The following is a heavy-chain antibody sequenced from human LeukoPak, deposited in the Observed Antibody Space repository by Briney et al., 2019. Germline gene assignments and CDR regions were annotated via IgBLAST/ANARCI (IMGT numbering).Heavy chain of an antibody. D-gene: IGHD1-26*01. J-gene: IGHJ4*02. V-gene: IGHV4-34*01. CDR3: ARSRAGGAVH. CDR2: INHSGST. CDR1: SGSYSGNY. Sequence: SETLSLTCVVSSGSYSGNYWNRIRQSPGKGLEWVGEINHSGSTNYNPSLKSRVTISLDTSKKQSSLKLNSVTAADTAVYYCARSRAGGAVHWGQGTLVTVSS.